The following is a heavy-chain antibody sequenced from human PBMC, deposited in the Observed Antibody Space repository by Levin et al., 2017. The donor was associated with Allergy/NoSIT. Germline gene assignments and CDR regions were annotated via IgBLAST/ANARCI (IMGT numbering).Heavy chain of an antibody. Sequence: GGSLRLSCAASGFTFSSYWMHWVRQAPGKGLVWVSRINSDGSSTSYADSVKGRFTISRDNAKNTLYLQMNSLRAEDTAVYYCARDQAEYYYGSGSYWISYYYYDYMDVWGKGTTVTVSS. CDR2: INSDGSST. J-gene: IGHJ6*03. V-gene: IGHV3-74*01. CDR3: ARDQAEYYYGSGSYWISYYYYDYMDV. D-gene: IGHD3-10*01. CDR1: GFTFSSYW.